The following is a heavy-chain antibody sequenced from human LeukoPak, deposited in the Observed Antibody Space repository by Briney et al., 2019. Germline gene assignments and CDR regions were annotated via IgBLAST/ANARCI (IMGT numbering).Heavy chain of an antibody. CDR3: ARAVISFGGVIAKGFDC. CDR1: GGSISTYH. CDR2: IYFSGST. V-gene: IGHV4-59*01. J-gene: IGHJ4*02. Sequence: SETLSLTCTVSGGSISTYHRSWIRQPPGKGPEWIGYIYFSGSTDYSPSLKSRVTMSVDTSMNQFSLNLSSVTAADTAIYYCARAVISFGGVIAKGFDCWGQGTLVTVSS. D-gene: IGHD3-16*02.